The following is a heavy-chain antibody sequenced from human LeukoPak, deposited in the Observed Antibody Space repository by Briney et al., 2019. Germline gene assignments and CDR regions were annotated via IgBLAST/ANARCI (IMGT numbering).Heavy chain of an antibody. CDR3: ARDHLVVKNYYDSSGYYYDLDNWFDP. Sequence: SETLSLTCTVPGGSISSYYWSWIRQPPGKGLEWIGYIYYSGSTNYNPSLKSRVTISVDTSKNQFSLKLSSVTAADTAVYYCARDHLVVKNYYDSSGYYYDLDNWFDPWGQGTLVTVSS. CDR1: GGSISSYY. D-gene: IGHD3-22*01. CDR2: IYYSGST. V-gene: IGHV4-59*01. J-gene: IGHJ5*02.